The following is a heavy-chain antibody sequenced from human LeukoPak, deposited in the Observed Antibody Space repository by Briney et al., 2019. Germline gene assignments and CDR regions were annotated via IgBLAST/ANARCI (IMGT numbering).Heavy chain of an antibody. CDR3: AKNGVYSSDWPSN. Sequence: PGGSLGLSCAASGFTFSNFAMTWVRQAPGKGLEWVSSISPGGDATYYADSVKGRFTISRDNSKNTLYLQMSSLRAEDTALYYCAKNGVYSSDWPSNWGQGTLVTVSS. V-gene: IGHV3-23*01. CDR1: GFTFSNFA. D-gene: IGHD6-25*01. J-gene: IGHJ4*02. CDR2: ISPGGDAT.